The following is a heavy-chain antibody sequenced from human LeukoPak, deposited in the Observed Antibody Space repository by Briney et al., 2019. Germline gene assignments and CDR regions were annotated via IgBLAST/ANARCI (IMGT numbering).Heavy chain of an antibody. J-gene: IGHJ4*02. D-gene: IGHD2-2*01. CDR2: IYYSGST. Sequence: SETLSLTCTVSGGSISSSSYYWGWIRQPPGKGLEWIGSIYYSGSTYYNPSLKSRVTISVDTSKNQFSLKLSSVTAADTAVYYCAYCSSTSCYYRPSFDYWGQGTLVTGSS. V-gene: IGHV4-39*01. CDR1: GGSISSSSYY. CDR3: AYCSSTSCYYRPSFDY.